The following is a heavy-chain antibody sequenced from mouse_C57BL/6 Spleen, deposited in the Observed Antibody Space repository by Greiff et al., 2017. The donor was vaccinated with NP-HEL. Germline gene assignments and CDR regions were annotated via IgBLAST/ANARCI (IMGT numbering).Heavy chain of an antibody. D-gene: IGHD3-2*02. CDR3: ARDSGYAFDY. CDR2: INPSNGDT. J-gene: IGHJ2*01. Sequence: QVQLQQPGTELVKPGASVKLSCKASGYTFTSYWMHWVKQRPGQGLEWIGNINPSNGDTNYNEKLKSKATLTVDRSSRTAYMQLSSLTSEDSAVYCYARDSGYAFDYWGQGTTLTVSS. V-gene: IGHV1-53*01. CDR1: GYTFTSYW.